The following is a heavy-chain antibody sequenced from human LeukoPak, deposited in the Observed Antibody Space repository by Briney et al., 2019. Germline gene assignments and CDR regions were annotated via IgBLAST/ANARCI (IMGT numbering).Heavy chain of an antibody. CDR1: GFTFSSYA. J-gene: IGHJ5*02. V-gene: IGHV3-30*04. Sequence: GGSLRLSCAASGFTFSSYAMHWVRQAPGKGLEWVAVLSYDGSNKYYADSVKGRFTISRDNSKNTLYLQMNSLRAEDTAVYYCARISHWNVLAWGQGTLVTVSS. D-gene: IGHD1-1*01. CDR2: LSYDGSNK. CDR3: ARISHWNVLA.